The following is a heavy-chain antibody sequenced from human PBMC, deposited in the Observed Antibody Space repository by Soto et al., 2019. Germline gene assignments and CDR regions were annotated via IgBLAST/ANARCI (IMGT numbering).Heavy chain of an antibody. CDR1: GFTFSSYA. V-gene: IGHV3-30-3*01. J-gene: IGHJ4*02. D-gene: IGHD3-22*01. CDR2: ISYDGSNK. Sequence: GGSLRLSCAASGFTFSSYAMHWVRQAPGKGLEWVAVISYDGSNKYYADSVKGRFTISRDNSKNTLYLQMNSLRAEDTAVYYWARDQYDSSGYYYPYWGQGTLVTVSS. CDR3: ARDQYDSSGYYYPY.